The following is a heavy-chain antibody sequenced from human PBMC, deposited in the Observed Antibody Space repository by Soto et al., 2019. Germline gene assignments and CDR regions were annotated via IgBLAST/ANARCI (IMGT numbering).Heavy chain of an antibody. CDR1: GFTFSTYV. D-gene: IGHD4-17*01. CDR3: STYPDGAHVRPYDY. J-gene: IGHJ4*02. V-gene: IGHV3-23*01. Sequence: EVQLLDSGGGLVQPGGSLRLSCAASGFTFSTYVMSWVRQAPGKGLEWDSSIGGGGATFYADSVKGRFTISRDKSKNTMYLQMNSLSDDDMCIYYCSTYPDGAHVRPYDYWGQGTLVTVSS. CDR2: IGGGGAT.